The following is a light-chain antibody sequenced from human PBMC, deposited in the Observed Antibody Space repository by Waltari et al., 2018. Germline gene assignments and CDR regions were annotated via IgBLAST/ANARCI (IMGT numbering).Light chain of an antibody. CDR3: SSYAGSNNLV. CDR1: SSDVGGHNY. V-gene: IGLV2-8*01. Sequence: QSALTQPPSASGSPGQSVTISCTGTSSDVGGHNYVSWYQQHPGKAPKLMIYEVSKRPSGVPERFSGSKAGNTASLTVSGLQAEDEADYYCSSYAGSNNLVFGTGTRVTVL. CDR2: EVS. J-gene: IGLJ1*01.